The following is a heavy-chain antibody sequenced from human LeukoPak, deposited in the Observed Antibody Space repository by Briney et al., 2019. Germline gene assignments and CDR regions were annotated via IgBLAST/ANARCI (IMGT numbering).Heavy chain of an antibody. D-gene: IGHD3-10*01. Sequence: TSETLSLTCTVSGYSISSGYYWGWIRQPPGKGLEWIGSIYYSGSTYYNPSLKSRVTISVDTSKNQFSLKLSSVTAADTAVYYCARLQGYYYGSGSYLFDPRGQGTLVTVSS. J-gene: IGHJ5*02. CDR2: IYYSGST. V-gene: IGHV4-38-2*02. CDR3: ARLQGYYYGSGSYLFDP. CDR1: GYSISSGYY.